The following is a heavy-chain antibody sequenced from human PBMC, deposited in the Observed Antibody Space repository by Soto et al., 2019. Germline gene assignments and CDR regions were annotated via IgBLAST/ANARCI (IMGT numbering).Heavy chain of an antibody. V-gene: IGHV3-23*01. D-gene: IGHD3-10*01. J-gene: IGHJ4*02. CDR3: AREFASGSPNYDY. CDR2: FTNYGAT. CDR1: GFTFSSYA. Sequence: PGGSLRLSCAASGFTFSSYAMSWGRQAPGKGLEWVSTFTNYGATYYADSVKGRFTISRDNSKNTLYLQMNSLRAEDTAVYYCAREFASGSPNYDYWGLGTLVTVSS.